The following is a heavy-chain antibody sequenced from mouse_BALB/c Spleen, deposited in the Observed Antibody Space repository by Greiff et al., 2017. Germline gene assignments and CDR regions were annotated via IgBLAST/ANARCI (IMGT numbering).Heavy chain of an antibody. V-gene: IGHV1S127*01. J-gene: IGHJ3*01. D-gene: IGHD2-4*01. CDR2: IDPSDSET. Sequence: VQLQESGPQLVRPGASVKISCKASGYSFTSYWMHWVKQRPGQGLEWIGMIDPSDSETRLNQKFKDKATLTVDKSSSTAYMQLSSPTSEDSAVYYCARATMITPAYWGQGTLVTVSA. CDR3: ARATMITPAY. CDR1: GYSFTSYW.